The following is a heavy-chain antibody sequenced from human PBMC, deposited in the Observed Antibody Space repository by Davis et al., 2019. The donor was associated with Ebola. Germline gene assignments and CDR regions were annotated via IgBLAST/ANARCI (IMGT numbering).Heavy chain of an antibody. CDR1: GYTFTGYY. CDR3: ARGAARLWYFDL. CDR2: INPNSGGT. V-gene: IGHV1-2*02. J-gene: IGHJ2*01. D-gene: IGHD6-6*01. Sequence: ASVKVSCKASGYTFTGYYMHWVRQAPGQGLEWMGWINPNSGGTNYAQKFQGRVTMTRDTSTSTVYMELSSLRSEDTAVYYCARGAARLWYFDLWGRGTLVTVSS.